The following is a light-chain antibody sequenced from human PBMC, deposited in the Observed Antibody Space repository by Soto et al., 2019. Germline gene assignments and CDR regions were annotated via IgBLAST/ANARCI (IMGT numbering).Light chain of an antibody. CDR3: QQLYSYPRT. J-gene: IGKJ5*01. CDR1: QGISSY. V-gene: IGKV1-9*01. Sequence: DIQLTQSPSFLSASVGDRFTITCRASQGISSYLAWYQQKPGKAPKLLIYAASTLQSGVPSRFSGRGSVSEFTLTISSLQPADFATYYCQQLYSYPRTFGQGTRLEIK. CDR2: AAS.